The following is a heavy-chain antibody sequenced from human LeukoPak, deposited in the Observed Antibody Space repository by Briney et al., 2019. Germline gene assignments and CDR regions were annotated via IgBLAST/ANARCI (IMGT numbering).Heavy chain of an antibody. CDR2: MNPNSGNT. D-gene: IGHD1-26*01. J-gene: IGHJ4*02. CDR1: GYTFTSYD. CDR3: ANGLELPGIFDY. V-gene: IGHV1-8*01. Sequence: ASVKVSCKASGYTFTSYDINWVRQATGQGLEWMGWMNPNSGNTGYAQKFQGRVTMTRNTSISTAYMELSSLRSEDTAVYYCANGLELPGIFDYWGQGTLVTVSS.